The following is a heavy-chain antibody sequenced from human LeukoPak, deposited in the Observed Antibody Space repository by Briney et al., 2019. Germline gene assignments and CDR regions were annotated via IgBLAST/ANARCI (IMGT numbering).Heavy chain of an antibody. CDR2: IYNSGST. CDR1: GGSTSTYY. V-gene: IGHV4-59*01. D-gene: IGHD6-13*01. J-gene: IGHJ5*02. Sequence: PSETLSLTCTVSGGSTSTYYWSWIRQPPGKGLEWIGYIYNSGSTNYNPSLQSRVTISVDTSKNQFSLRLTSVTAADTAVYYCAKAVAAAGRFGFDPWGQGTLVTVSS. CDR3: AKAVAAAGRFGFDP.